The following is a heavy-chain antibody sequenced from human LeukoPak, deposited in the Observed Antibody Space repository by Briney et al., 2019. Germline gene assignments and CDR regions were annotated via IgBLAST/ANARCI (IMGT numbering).Heavy chain of an antibody. CDR1: GFTFSSYD. D-gene: IGHD3-10*01. CDR3: ANENGGPDY. V-gene: IGHV3-30*02. CDR2: IRYDGSNK. Sequence: GGSLRLSCAASGFTFSSYDMHWVRQAPGKGLEWVAFIRYDGSNKYYADSVKGRFIISRDNSKNTLYLQMSSVRGEDTAVYYCANENGGPDYWGQGTLVTVSS. J-gene: IGHJ4*02.